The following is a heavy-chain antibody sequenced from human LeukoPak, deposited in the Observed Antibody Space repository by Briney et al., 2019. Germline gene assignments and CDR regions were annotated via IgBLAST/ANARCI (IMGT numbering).Heavy chain of an antibody. Sequence: GGSLRLSCAASGFTVSSNYMSWVRQAPGKGLGWVSVIYSGGSTYYADSVKGRFTISRDNSKNTLYLQMNSLRAEDTAVYYCARVRRQLDNWFDPWGQGTLVTVSS. V-gene: IGHV3-53*01. CDR1: GFTVSSNY. J-gene: IGHJ5*02. CDR3: ARVRRQLDNWFDP. CDR2: IYSGGST. D-gene: IGHD5-18*01.